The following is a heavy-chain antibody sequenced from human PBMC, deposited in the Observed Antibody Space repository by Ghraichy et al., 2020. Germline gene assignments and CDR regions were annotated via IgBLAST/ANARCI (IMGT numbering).Heavy chain of an antibody. V-gene: IGHV3-48*01. CDR1: GFSFSDYS. Sequence: GGSLRLSCEGSGFSFSDYSMIWVRLTPRKALEWVSYITGSSITIFYTDSVKGRFTISRDNAKNSLYLQMNSLRAEDTAVYYCARLPLPRRAAVGDWYFDLWARGALVTFSS. J-gene: IGHJ2*01. CDR2: ITGSSITI. D-gene: IGHD6-13*01. CDR3: ARLPLPRRAAVGDWYFDL.